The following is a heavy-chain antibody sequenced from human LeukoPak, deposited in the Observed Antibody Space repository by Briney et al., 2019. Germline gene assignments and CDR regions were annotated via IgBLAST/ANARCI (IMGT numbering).Heavy chain of an antibody. CDR2: IYHSGST. CDR3: ARDDYDYVWGSYRAAL. J-gene: IGHJ4*02. D-gene: IGHD3-16*02. Sequence: SGTLSLTCAVSGGSISSSNWWSWVRQPPGKGLEWIGEIYHSGSTNYNPSLKSRVTISVDKSKNQFSLKLSSVTAADTAVYYCARDDYDYVWGSYRAALWGQGTLVTVSS. CDR1: GGSISSSNW. V-gene: IGHV4-4*02.